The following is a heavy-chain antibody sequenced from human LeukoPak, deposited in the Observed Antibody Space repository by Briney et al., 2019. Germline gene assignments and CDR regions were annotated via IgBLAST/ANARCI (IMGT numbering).Heavy chain of an antibody. D-gene: IGHD4-17*01. Sequence: GRSLRLSCAASGFTFSSYGMHWVRQAPGKGLEWVAVISYDGSNKYYADSVKGRFTISRDNSKNTLYLQMNSLRAEDTAVYYCAKDGGYDDYAVGYWGQGTLVTVSS. V-gene: IGHV3-30*18. CDR3: AKDGGYDDYAVGY. J-gene: IGHJ4*02. CDR1: GFTFSSYG. CDR2: ISYDGSNK.